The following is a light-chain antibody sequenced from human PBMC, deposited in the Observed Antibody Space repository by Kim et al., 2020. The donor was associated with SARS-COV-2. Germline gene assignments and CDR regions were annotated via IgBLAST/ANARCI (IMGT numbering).Light chain of an antibody. V-gene: IGLV2-23*03. J-gene: IGLJ2*01. CDR1: ISDVGSYNL. Sequence: SFTISCTGTISDVGSYNLDSWYQQHPGKAPKLMIYEGSKRPSGVSNRFSGSKSGNTASLTISGLQAEDEADYYCCSYAGSSTVVVFGGGTQLTVL. CDR2: EGS. CDR3: CSYAGSSTVVV.